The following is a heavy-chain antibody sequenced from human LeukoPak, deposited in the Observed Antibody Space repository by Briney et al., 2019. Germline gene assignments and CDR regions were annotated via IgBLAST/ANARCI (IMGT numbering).Heavy chain of an antibody. CDR2: MNPNNGDS. D-gene: IGHD6-25*01. J-gene: IGHJ4*02. CDR1: GYTFTNYH. Sequence: ASVKVSCKASGYTFTNYHINWVRQAPGQGLEWMGWMNPNNGDSGYAQKFQGRVTNTRDTSISTSYMELRSLMSDDTAVYFCARTTSFTASGYDYWGQGTLVTVSS. CDR3: ARTTSFTASGYDY. V-gene: IGHV1-8*03.